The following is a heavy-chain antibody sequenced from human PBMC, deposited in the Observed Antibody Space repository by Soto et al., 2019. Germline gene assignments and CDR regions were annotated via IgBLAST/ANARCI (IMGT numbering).Heavy chain of an antibody. CDR3: ATDVVRSTGGDS. V-gene: IGHV1-69*01. J-gene: IGHJ4*02. CDR1: GGTFTTSS. Sequence: QVQLVQSGAEVKEPGSSVKVSCKTSGGTFTTSSFVWVRQGPGQGLEWMGGIIPIFSKTNLAPKFQGRVTFTADESTRTVYMELSSLRSEGTAIYYCATDVVRSTGGDSWGQGTLVTVSS. D-gene: IGHD7-27*01. CDR2: IIPIFSKT.